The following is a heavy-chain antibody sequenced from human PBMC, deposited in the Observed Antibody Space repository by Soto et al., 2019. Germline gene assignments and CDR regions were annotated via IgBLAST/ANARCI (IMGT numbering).Heavy chain of an antibody. CDR1: GFTVSSKY. V-gene: IGHV3-66*01. D-gene: IGHD6-19*01. CDR2: IQSGGPT. Sequence: EVHLVESGGGLVQPGGSLRLSCAASGFTVSSKYMSWVRQAPGKGLEWVSLIQSGGPTYYADSVKGRFTISRDTSENTLHLQMDSLRAEDTAVYYCAKARDQQWVRLPFDYWGQGILVIVSS. J-gene: IGHJ4*02. CDR3: AKARDQQWVRLPFDY.